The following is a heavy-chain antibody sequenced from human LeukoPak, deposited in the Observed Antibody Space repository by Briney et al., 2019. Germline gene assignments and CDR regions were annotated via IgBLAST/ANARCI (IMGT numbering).Heavy chain of an antibody. V-gene: IGHV1-8*01. CDR2: MNPNSGNT. J-gene: IGHJ6*02. Sequence: ASVKVPCKASGYTFTSYDINWVRQATGQGLEWMGWMNPNSGNTGYAQKFQGRVTMTRNTSISTAYMKLSSLRSEDTAVYYCATHRRFLEWLPNHLTGYYGMDVWGQGTTVTVSS. D-gene: IGHD3-3*01. CDR3: ATHRRFLEWLPNHLTGYYGMDV. CDR1: GYTFTSYD.